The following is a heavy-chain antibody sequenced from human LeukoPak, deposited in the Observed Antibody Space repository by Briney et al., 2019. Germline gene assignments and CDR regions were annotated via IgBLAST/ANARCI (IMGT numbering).Heavy chain of an antibody. J-gene: IGHJ2*01. CDR2: ISAYNGNT. D-gene: IGHD6-13*01. CDR1: GYTFTGYY. V-gene: IGHV1-18*04. CDR3: ARGYSSSPPYWYFDL. Sequence: ASVKVSCKASGYTFTGYYMHWVRQAPGQGLEWMGWISAYNGNTNYAQKLQGRVTMTTDTSTSTAYMELSSLRSEDTAVYYCARGYSSSPPYWYFDLWGRGTLVTVSS.